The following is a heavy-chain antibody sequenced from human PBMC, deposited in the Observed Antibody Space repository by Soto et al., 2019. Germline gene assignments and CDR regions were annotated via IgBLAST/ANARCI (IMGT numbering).Heavy chain of an antibody. J-gene: IGHJ6*02. D-gene: IGHD3-3*02. Sequence: GESLRLSCAASGFTFSGSAMIWVRQGPGKWLECVSIIYAGGSTYYADAVKGRFTISRDHAKSTVYLQMNSLRVEDTAVYYCAEDAIFERMASGCASVDVWVQATSVGVS. CDR3: AEDAIFERMASGCASVDV. CDR2: IYAGGST. V-gene: IGHV3-23*03. CDR1: GFTFSGSA.